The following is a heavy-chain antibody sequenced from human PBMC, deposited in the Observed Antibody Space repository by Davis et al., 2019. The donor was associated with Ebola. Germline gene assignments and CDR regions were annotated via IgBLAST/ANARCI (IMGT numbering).Heavy chain of an antibody. V-gene: IGHV5-10-1*01. J-gene: IGHJ4*02. CDR1: GYSFTSYW. D-gene: IGHD6-13*01. CDR2: IDPSDSYT. CDR3: ASDSSSWYGFYVY. Sequence: GESLKISCRGSGYSFTSYWISWVRQMPGKGLEWMGRIDPSDSYTNYSPSFQGHVTISADKSISTAYLQWSSLKASDTAMYYCASDSSSWYGFYVYWGQGTLVTVSS.